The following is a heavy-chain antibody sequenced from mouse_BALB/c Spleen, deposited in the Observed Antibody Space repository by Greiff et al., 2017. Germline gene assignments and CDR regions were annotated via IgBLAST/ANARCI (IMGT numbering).Heavy chain of an antibody. CDR2: INPYNGGT. CDR3: ARRDYGNYYAMDY. CDR1: GYSFTGYT. J-gene: IGHJ4*01. Sequence: VQLKESGPELVKPGASMKISCKASGYSFTGYTMNWVKQSHGKNLEWIGLINPYNGGTSYNQKFKGKATLTVDKSSSTAYMELLSLTSEDSAVYYCARRDYGNYYAMDYWGQGTSVTVSS. D-gene: IGHD2-1*01. V-gene: IGHV1-18*01.